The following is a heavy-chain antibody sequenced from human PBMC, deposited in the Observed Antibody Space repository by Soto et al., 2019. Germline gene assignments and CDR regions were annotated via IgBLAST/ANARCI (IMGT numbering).Heavy chain of an antibody. D-gene: IGHD4-17*01. V-gene: IGHV1-69*13. CDR1: GGTFSSYA. CDR3: ARTKTTVTTNLVPFDY. Sequence: ASVKVSCKASGGTFSSYAISRVRQAPGQGLEWMGGIIPIFGTANYAQKFQGRVTITADESTSTAYMELSSLRSEDTAVYYCARTKTTVTTNLVPFDYWGQGTLVTVSS. J-gene: IGHJ4*02. CDR2: IIPIFGTA.